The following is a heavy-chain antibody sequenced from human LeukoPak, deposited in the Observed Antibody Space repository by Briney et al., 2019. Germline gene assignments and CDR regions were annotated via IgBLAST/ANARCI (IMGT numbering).Heavy chain of an antibody. Sequence: SETLSLTCTVSGGSISDYYWSWLRQPPGKGLEWIGYVSYSGSTDYNPSLKSRVTISVDTSKNQFSLRLSSVTAADTAVYYCARGYYDSSGYLISYNWFDPWGQGTLVTVSS. CDR1: GGSISDYY. CDR2: VSYSGST. D-gene: IGHD3-22*01. V-gene: IGHV4-59*01. J-gene: IGHJ5*02. CDR3: ARGYYDSSGYLISYNWFDP.